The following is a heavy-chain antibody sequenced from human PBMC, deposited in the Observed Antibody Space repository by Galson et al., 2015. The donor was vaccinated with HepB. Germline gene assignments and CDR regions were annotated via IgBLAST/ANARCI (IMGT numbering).Heavy chain of an antibody. D-gene: IGHD5-12*01. V-gene: IGHV3-66*02. CDR3: ARALRPLGISDYGMDV. CDR1: AFTVSSNY. CDR2: IYAGGST. Sequence: SLRLSCAASAFTVSSNYMNWVRQAPGKGLEWVSIIYAGGSTYYAGSVKGRFTISRDNSKNTLYLQMNSLRAEDTGVYYCARALRPLGISDYGMDVWGRGTTVTVSS. J-gene: IGHJ6*02.